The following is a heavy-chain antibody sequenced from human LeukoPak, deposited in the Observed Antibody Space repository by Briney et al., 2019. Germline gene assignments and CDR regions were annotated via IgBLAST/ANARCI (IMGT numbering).Heavy chain of an antibody. CDR3: ARGPRYYDFWSGYPGSGNWFDP. D-gene: IGHD3-3*01. Sequence: GSLRLSCAASGFTVSSNYMSWVRQAPGKGLEWIGEINHSGSTNYNPSLKSRVTISVDTSKNQFSLKLSSVTAADTAVYYCARGPRYYDFWSGYPGSGNWFDPWGQGTLVTVSS. J-gene: IGHJ5*02. CDR2: INHSGST. V-gene: IGHV4-34*01. CDR1: GFTVSSNY.